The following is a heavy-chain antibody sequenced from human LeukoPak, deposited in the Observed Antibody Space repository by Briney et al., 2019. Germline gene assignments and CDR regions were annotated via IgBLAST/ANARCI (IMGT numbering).Heavy chain of an antibody. D-gene: IGHD6-13*01. CDR2: INAGNGNT. J-gene: IGHJ4*02. CDR1: GYTFTSYA. V-gene: IGHV1-3*01. CDR3: AREGVAATGLDY. Sequence: ASVEVSCKASGYTFTSYAMHWVRQAPGQRLEWMGWINAGNGNTKYSQKFQGRVTITRDTSASTAYMELSSLRSEDTAVYYCAREGVAATGLDYWGQGTLVTVSS.